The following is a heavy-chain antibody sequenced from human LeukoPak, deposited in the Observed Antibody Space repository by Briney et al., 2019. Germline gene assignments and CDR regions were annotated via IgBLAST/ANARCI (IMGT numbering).Heavy chain of an antibody. CDR1: GGTFSSYA. J-gene: IGHJ1*01. CDR2: IIPIFGTA. V-gene: IGHV1-69*13. D-gene: IGHD6-19*01. Sequence: GASVKVSCKSSGGTFSSYAISWVRQAPGQGLDWMGGIIPIFGTANYAQKFQGRVTITADESTSTAYMELSSLRSDDTAVYYCATDRHTSGWTPFQHWGQGTLVTVSS. CDR3: ATDRHTSGWTPFQH.